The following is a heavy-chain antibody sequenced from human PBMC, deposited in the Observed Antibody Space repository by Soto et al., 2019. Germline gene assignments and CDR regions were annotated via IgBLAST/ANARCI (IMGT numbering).Heavy chain of an antibody. CDR2: ISWNSGSI. CDR1: GFTFDDYA. J-gene: IGHJ4*02. Sequence: EVQLVESGGGLVQPGRSLRLSCAASGFTFDDYAMHWVRQVPGKGLEWVSGISWNSGSIGYADSVKGRFTISRDNAKNSLYLQMNSLRAEDTALYYCAKYGDFAVDYWGQGTLVTVSS. D-gene: IGHD4-17*01. V-gene: IGHV3-9*01. CDR3: AKYGDFAVDY.